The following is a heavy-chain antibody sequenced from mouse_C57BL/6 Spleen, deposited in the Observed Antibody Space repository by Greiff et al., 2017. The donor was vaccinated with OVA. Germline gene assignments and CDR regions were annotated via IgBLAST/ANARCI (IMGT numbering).Heavy chain of an antibody. CDR1: GYTFTSYW. CDR2: IDPSDSYT. CDR3: ARWSNYDRGFAY. V-gene: IGHV1-69*01. J-gene: IGHJ3*01. Sequence: QVQLQQPGAELVMPGASVKLSCKASGYTFTSYWMHWVKQRPGQGLEWIGEIDPSDSYTNYNQKFKGKSTLTVDKSSSTAYMQLSSPTSEDSAVYYCARWSNYDRGFAYWGQGTLVTVSA. D-gene: IGHD2-5*01.